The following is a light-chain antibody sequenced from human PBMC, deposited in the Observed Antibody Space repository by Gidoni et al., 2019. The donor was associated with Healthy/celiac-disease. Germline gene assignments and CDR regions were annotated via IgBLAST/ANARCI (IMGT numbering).Light chain of an antibody. CDR3: QQSYSTPPEYT. J-gene: IGKJ2*01. CDR1: QSISSY. V-gene: IGKV1-39*01. CDR2: AAS. Sequence: DIQMTQSPSSLSASVGDRVTITCRASQSISSYLNWYQQKPGKAPQLLIYAASSLQSGVPSRFSGSGSWTEFTLTISSLQPEDFATYDCQQSYSTPPEYTFGQGTKLEIK.